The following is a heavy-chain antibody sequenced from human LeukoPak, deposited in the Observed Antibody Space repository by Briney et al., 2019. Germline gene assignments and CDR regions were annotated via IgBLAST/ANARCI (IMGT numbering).Heavy chain of an antibody. Sequence: PSETLSLTCTVSGGSINYYWSWVWQPLGKGLEWIGYIYHSGHTYYNPSFQSRVSISLDTSNNRFSLKLASVTAADTAVYYCARLDVDSDFYYFMDVWGKGTTVAVSS. J-gene: IGHJ6*03. CDR2: IYHSGHT. V-gene: IGHV4-59*01. CDR1: GGSINYY. D-gene: IGHD5-12*01. CDR3: ARLDVDSDFYYFMDV.